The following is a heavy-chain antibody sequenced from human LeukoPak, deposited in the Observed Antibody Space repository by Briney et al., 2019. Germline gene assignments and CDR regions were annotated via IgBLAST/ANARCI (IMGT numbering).Heavy chain of an antibody. CDR2: ISSSGSTI. Sequence: GGSLRLSCAASGFTFSSYERNWVRQAPGKGLEWVSYISSSGSTIYYADSVNGRFTISRDNAKNSLYLQMNTLRAEDTAVYYCAELGITMIGGVWGKGTTVTISS. CDR3: AELGITMIGGV. D-gene: IGHD3-10*02. J-gene: IGHJ6*04. V-gene: IGHV3-48*03. CDR1: GFTFSSYE.